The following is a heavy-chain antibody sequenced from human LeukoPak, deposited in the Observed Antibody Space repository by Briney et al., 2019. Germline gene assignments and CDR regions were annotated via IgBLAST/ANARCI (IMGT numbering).Heavy chain of an antibody. V-gene: IGHV3-7*04. D-gene: IGHD2-8*01. CDR2: IKEDGSEA. J-gene: IGHJ4*02. CDR3: ARGGANRFDY. Sequence: GGSLRLSCAASGFPFSGYWMTWVRQAPGRGLEWVATIKEDGSEAYFGDSVKGRFAISRDNAKNSLYLQMNSLRGEDTAVYYCARGGANRFDYWGQGTLVTVYS. CDR1: GFPFSGYW.